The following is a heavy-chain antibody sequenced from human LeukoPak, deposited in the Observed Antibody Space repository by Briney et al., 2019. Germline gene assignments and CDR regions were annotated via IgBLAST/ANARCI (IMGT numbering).Heavy chain of an antibody. CDR3: ASVDTAMVGDY. CDR1: GFTFSDYY. D-gene: IGHD5-18*01. V-gene: IGHV3-11*01. J-gene: IGHJ4*02. Sequence: GGSLRLSCAASGFTFSDYYMSWIRRAPGKGLEWVSYISSSGSTIYYADSVKGRFTISRDNAKNSLYLQMNSLRAEDTAVYYCASVDTAMVGDYWGQGTLVAVSS. CDR2: ISSSGSTI.